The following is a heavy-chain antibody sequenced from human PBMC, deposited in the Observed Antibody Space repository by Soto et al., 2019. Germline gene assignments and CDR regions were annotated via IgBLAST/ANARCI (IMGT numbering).Heavy chain of an antibody. CDR2: ISYDGSNK. Sequence: QVQLLESGGGVVQPGRSLRLSCAASGFTFSSYGMHWVRQAPGKGLEWVAGISYDGSNKYYADSVKGRFTISRDNSKNTLYLQMNSLRAEDTAVYYCALASSGYYSVDYWGQGNLVPVSS. CDR1: GFTFSSYG. J-gene: IGHJ4*02. D-gene: IGHD3-22*01. V-gene: IGHV3-30*03. CDR3: ALASSGYYSVDY.